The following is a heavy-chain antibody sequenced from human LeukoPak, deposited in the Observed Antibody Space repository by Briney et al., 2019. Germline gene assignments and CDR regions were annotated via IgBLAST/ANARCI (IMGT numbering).Heavy chain of an antibody. V-gene: IGHV4-34*01. D-gene: IGHD3-3*01. Sequence: SETLSLTCAVYGGSFSGYYWSWIRQPPGKGLEWIGEINHSGSTNYNPSLKSRVTISVDTSKNQFSLKLSSVTAADTAVYYCARHRPLGRTIFGVALFDYWGQGTLVTVSS. J-gene: IGHJ4*02. CDR3: ARHRPLGRTIFGVALFDY. CDR2: INHSGST. CDR1: GGSFSGYY.